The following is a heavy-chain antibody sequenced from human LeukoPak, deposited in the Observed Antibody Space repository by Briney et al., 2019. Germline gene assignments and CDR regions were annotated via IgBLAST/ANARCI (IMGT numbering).Heavy chain of an antibody. J-gene: IGHJ4*02. D-gene: IGHD6-6*01. CDR1: GFTFSSYG. CDR2: TRYDGSNK. V-gene: IGHV3-30*02. CDR3: AKDTLTSPYSSSSGFDY. Sequence: GGSLRLSCAASGFTFSSYGMHWVRQAPGKGLEWVAFTRYDGSNKYYADSVKGRFTISRDNSKNTLYLQMNSRRAEDTAVYYCAKDTLTSPYSSSSGFDYWGQGTLVTVSS.